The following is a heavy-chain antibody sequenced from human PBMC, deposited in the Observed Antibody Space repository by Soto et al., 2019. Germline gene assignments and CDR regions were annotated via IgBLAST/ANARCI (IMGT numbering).Heavy chain of an antibody. J-gene: IGHJ3*02. D-gene: IGHD1-26*01. CDR3: EKDSPFCASYKEDGFDN. CDR2: ISGSCGCT. Sequence: GGSLRLSCAASGFTFSSYAMSWVREAPGRGLEWVSSISGSCGCTYHADSVNGRFTISRDNSKNTLFLQMNSLRAEDTAVYYCEKDSPFCASYKEDGFDNWAQGSLVTVSS. V-gene: IGHV3-23*01. CDR1: GFTFSSYA.